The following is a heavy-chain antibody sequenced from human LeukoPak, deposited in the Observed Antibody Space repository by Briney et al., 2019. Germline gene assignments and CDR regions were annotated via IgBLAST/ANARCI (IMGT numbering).Heavy chain of an antibody. CDR2: ISWSSGSI. V-gene: IGHV3-9*03. J-gene: IGHJ4*02. CDR3: AKDSGGSYYYFDY. D-gene: IGHD1-26*01. CDR1: GFTFDDYA. Sequence: GRSLRLSCAASGFTFDDYAMHWVRQAPGKGLEWDSGISWSSGSIGYADSVKGRFTISRDNAKNSLYLQMNSLRAEDMALYYCAKDSGGSYYYFDYWGQGTLVTVSS.